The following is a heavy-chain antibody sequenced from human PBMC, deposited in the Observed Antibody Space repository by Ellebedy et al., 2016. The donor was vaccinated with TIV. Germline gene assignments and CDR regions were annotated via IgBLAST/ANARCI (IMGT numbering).Heavy chain of an antibody. CDR3: ARDAPFGLDTFDI. Sequence: MPSETLSLTCAISGDSVSSDTAAWNWFRQSPSRGFEWLGRTYFRSKWYNDYAPSVKSRIIVNPDPSKNQFYLQLRSVTPEDTAVYYCARDAPFGLDTFDIWGQGTMVTVSS. J-gene: IGHJ3*02. CDR1: GDSVSSDTAA. D-gene: IGHD3/OR15-3a*01. V-gene: IGHV6-1*01. CDR2: TYFRSKWYN.